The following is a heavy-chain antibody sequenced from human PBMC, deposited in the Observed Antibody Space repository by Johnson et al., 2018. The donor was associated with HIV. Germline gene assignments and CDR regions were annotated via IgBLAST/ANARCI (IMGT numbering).Heavy chain of an antibody. J-gene: IGHJ3*02. Sequence: VQLVESGGGVVRPGGSLRLSCAASGFTFDDYGMTWVRQAPGKGLEWVSGIGWNGGRSGYADSVKGRFSISRANGNNYLYLQMNSLRAADTAGYYRAKRTYYYDSSGYNSACNMWGQGTIVTVSS. CDR1: GFTFDDYG. CDR2: IGWNGGRS. D-gene: IGHD3-22*01. CDR3: AKRTYYYDSSGYNSACNM. V-gene: IGHV3-20*04.